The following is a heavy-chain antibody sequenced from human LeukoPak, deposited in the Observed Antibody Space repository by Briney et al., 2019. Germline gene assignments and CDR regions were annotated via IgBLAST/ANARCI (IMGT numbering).Heavy chain of an antibody. D-gene: IGHD5-12*01. CDR3: ARGLGAFDI. V-gene: IGHV4-61*02. CDR1: GGSISSSSYY. Sequence: SETLSLTCTVSGGSISSSSYYWSWIRQPAGKGLEWIGRIYISVSTNYNPSLKSRVTMSLDTSKNQFSLRLTSVTAADTAVYYCARGLGAFDIWGQGTMVTVSS. CDR2: IYISVST. J-gene: IGHJ3*02.